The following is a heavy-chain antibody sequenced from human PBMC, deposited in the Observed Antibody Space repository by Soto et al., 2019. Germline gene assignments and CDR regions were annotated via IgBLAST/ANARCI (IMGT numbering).Heavy chain of an antibody. V-gene: IGHV1-8*02. CDR3: ARMATSGTLNWFDP. CDR2: MNPGSGDT. J-gene: IGHJ5*02. CDR1: GFRFTNYG. Sequence: ASVKVSCKTSGFRFTNYGFTWVRQATGQGLEWMGWMNPGSGDTGYAQKFQGRVTMTRDISIATAYMELNSLTSEDTAIYYCARMATSGTLNWFDPWGQGTLVTVSS.